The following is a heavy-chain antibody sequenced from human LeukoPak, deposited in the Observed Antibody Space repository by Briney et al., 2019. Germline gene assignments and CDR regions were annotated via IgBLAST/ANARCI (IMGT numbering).Heavy chain of an antibody. V-gene: IGHV4-61*01. Sequence: SETLSLTCAVSGGSVSSGYYFWSWIRQPPGKALEWIGYIFHSGSTNYNPSLKSRVTLSVDTSKNQFSLNLSSVTAADTAVYYWAMEGGRETGWSTIDYGGRGTRVTVSS. J-gene: IGHJ4*02. CDR1: GGSVSSGYYF. D-gene: IGHD6-19*01. CDR3: AMEGGRETGWSTIDY. CDR2: IFHSGST.